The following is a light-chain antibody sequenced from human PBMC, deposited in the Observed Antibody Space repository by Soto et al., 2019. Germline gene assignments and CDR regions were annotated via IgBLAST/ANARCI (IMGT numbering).Light chain of an antibody. CDR2: DAS. CDR3: QQYENYWT. V-gene: IGKV3-11*01. J-gene: IGKJ1*01. CDR1: QSVNTY. Sequence: EFVLTQSPATLSLSPGERATLSCRASQSVNTYLAWYQQKPGQAPRLLIYDASNRATGVPARFSGSGSGTDFTLTISSLEPEDFAVYYCQQYENYWTFGQGTKVEIK.